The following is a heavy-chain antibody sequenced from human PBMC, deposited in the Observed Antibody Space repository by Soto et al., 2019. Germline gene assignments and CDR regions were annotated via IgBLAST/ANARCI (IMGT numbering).Heavy chain of an antibody. CDR2: TNHSGST. V-gene: IGHV4-34*01. Sequence: SETLSLTCAVYGGSFSGYYWSWIRQPPGKGLEWIGETNHSGSTNYNPSLKSRVTISVDTSKNQFSLKLSSVTAADTAVYYCARDPRYCSSTSCYTRGYYYYGMDVWGQGTTVTVSS. D-gene: IGHD2-2*02. J-gene: IGHJ6*02. CDR3: ARDPRYCSSTSCYTRGYYYYGMDV. CDR1: GGSFSGYY.